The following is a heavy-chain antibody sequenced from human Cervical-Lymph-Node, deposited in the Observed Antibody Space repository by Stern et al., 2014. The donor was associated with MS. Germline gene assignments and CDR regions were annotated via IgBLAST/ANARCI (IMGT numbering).Heavy chain of an antibody. J-gene: IGHJ6*02. CDR2: IDWDDDK. D-gene: IGHD4-17*01. CDR3: ARIPLGDYEGGYYGMDV. CDR1: GFSLSTSGMC. V-gene: IGHV2-70*01. Sequence: ESGPALVKPTQTLTLTCTFSGFSLSTSGMCVSWIRQPPGKALEWLALIDWDDDKYYSTSLKTRLTISKDTSKNQVVLTMTNMDPVDTATYHCARIPLGDYEGGYYGMDVWGQGTTVTVSS.